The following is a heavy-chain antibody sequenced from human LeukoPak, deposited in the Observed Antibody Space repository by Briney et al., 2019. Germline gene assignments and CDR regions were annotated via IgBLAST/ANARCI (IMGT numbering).Heavy chain of an antibody. V-gene: IGHV3-33*01. D-gene: IGHD6-19*01. CDR1: GFTFSSYG. CDR2: IWYDGSNK. J-gene: IGHJ4*02. Sequence: PGRSLRLSYAASGFTFSSYGMHWVRQAPGKGLEWVAVIWYDGSNKYYADSVKGRFTISKDNSMNTLYLQMNSLRAEDTAVYYCARVFSSGWQTDYWGQGTLVTVSS. CDR3: ARVFSSGWQTDY.